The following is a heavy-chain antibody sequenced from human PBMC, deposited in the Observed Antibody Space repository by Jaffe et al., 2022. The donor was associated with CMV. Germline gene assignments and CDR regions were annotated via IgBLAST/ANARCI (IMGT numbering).Heavy chain of an antibody. V-gene: IGHV3-7*03. CDR3: ARMRSGIAVGTGRVINKYYYMDV. Sequence: EVQLVESGGGLVQPGGSLRLSCAASGFTFSSYWMSWVRQAPGKGLEWVANIKQDGSEKYYVDSVKGRFTISRDNAKNSLYLQMNSLRAEDTAVYYCARMRSGIAVGTGRVINKYYYMDVWGKGTTVTVSS. J-gene: IGHJ6*03. CDR1: GFTFSSYW. D-gene: IGHD6-19*01. CDR2: IKQDGSEK.